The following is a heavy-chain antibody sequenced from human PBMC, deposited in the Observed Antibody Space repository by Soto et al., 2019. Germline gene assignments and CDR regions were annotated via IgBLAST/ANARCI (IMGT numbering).Heavy chain of an antibody. V-gene: IGHV4-59*01. CDR1: GGSISSYY. CDR2: IYYSGST. Sequence: SETLSLTCTVSGGSISSYYWSWIRQPPGKGLEWIGYIYYSGSTNYNPSLKSRVTISVDTSKNQFSLKLSSVTAADTAVYYCASGTPRLRWKRGYFQHWGQGTLVTVSS. D-gene: IGHD4-17*01. CDR3: ASGTPRLRWKRGYFQH. J-gene: IGHJ1*01.